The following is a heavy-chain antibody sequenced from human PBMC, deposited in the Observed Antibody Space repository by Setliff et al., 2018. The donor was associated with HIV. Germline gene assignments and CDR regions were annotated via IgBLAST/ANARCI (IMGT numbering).Heavy chain of an antibody. D-gene: IGHD3-22*01. V-gene: IGHV4-39*07. CDR3: AREGFLPSSGDYFDY. CDR2: IYYSGST. Sequence: SETLSLTCTVSGGSISSSSYYWGWIRQPPGKGLEWIGSIYYSGSTYYNPSLKSRVTISVDTSKNQFSLKLSSVTAADTAVYYCAREGFLPSSGDYFDYWGQGTLVTVSS. CDR1: GGSISSSSYY. J-gene: IGHJ4*02.